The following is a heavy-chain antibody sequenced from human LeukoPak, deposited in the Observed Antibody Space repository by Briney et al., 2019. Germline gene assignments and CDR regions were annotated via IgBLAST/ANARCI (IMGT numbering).Heavy chain of an antibody. CDR2: INWNGGST. CDR3: AGHYDILTGYRHWYFDL. V-gene: IGHV3-20*04. CDR1: GFTFSNYA. J-gene: IGHJ2*01. Sequence: GGSLRLSCAASGFTFSNYAMSWVRQAPGKGLEWVSGINWNGGSTGYADSVKGRFTISRDNAKNSLYLQMNSLRAEDTALYYCAGHYDILTGYRHWYFDLWGRGTLVTVSS. D-gene: IGHD3-9*01.